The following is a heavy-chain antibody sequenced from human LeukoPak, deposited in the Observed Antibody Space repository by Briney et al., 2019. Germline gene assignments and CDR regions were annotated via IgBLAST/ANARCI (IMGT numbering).Heavy chain of an antibody. Sequence: ASVKVSCKASGYTFTSYGISWVRQAPGQGLEWMGWISAYNGKTNYAQKLQGRVTMTTDTSTSTAYMELRSLRSDDTAVYYCAFGPPTEYYFDYWGQGTLVTVSS. CDR2: ISAYNGKT. CDR1: GYTFTSYG. V-gene: IGHV1-18*01. D-gene: IGHD3-10*01. CDR3: AFGPPTEYYFDY. J-gene: IGHJ4*02.